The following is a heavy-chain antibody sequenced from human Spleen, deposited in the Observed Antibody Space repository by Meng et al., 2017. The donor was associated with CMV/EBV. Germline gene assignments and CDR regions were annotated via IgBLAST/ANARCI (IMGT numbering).Heavy chain of an antibody. CDR2: MYYSGST. J-gene: IGHJ4*02. Sequence: SETLSLTCTVSGASISSSSYYWGWFRQPPGKGLEWIGSMYYSGSTYYNPSLKSRVTISVDTSKNQFSLNLSSVTAADTAVYYCASHRGGQWLVLSYWGLGTLVTVSS. CDR1: GASISSSSYY. D-gene: IGHD6-19*01. CDR3: ASHRGGQWLVLSY. V-gene: IGHV4-39*07.